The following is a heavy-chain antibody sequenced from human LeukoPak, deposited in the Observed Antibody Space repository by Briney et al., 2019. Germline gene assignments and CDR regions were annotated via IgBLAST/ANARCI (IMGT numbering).Heavy chain of an antibody. CDR1: GYTFTGYY. J-gene: IGHJ3*02. V-gene: IGHV1-2*02. CDR3: ATSTDGYDSSGYGAFDI. Sequence: ASVKVSCKASGYTFTGYYMHWVRQAPGQGLEWRGWVTPNSGGTNYAQKFQGRVTMTRDTSISTAYMELSRLRSDDTAVYYCATSTDGYDSSGYGAFDIWGQGTMVTVSS. CDR2: VTPNSGGT. D-gene: IGHD3-22*01.